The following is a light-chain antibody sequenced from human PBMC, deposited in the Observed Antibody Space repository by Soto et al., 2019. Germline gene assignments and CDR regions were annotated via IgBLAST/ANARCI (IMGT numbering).Light chain of an antibody. J-gene: IGKJ1*01. Sequence: EIVLTQSPGTLSLSPGERATLSCRASQSVSSSYLAWYQQKPGQAPRLLIYGASSRATGIPDRFSGSGSGTDFTLTSSRLEPEDFAVYSWQQYGSSPKTFGQGTKVEIK. V-gene: IGKV3-20*01. CDR1: QSVSSSY. CDR2: GAS. CDR3: QQYGSSPKT.